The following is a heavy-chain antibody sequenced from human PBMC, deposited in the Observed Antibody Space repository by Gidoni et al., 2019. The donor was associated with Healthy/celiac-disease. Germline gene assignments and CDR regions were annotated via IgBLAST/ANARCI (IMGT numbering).Heavy chain of an antibody. CDR3: ARGGGSYYASYFDY. D-gene: IGHD1-26*01. CDR2: IYSGGST. CDR1: GFTVSSNY. V-gene: IGHV3-53*01. J-gene: IGHJ4*02. Sequence: EVQLVESGGGLIQPGGSVGRSCAASGFTVSSNYMSWVRQAPGKGLEWVSVIYSGGSTYYADSVKGRFTISRDNSKNTLHLQMNSLRAEDTAVYYCARGGGSYYASYFDYWGQGTLVTVSS.